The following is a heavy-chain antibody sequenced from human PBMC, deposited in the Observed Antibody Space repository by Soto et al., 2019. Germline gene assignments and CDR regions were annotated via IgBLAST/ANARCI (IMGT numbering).Heavy chain of an antibody. CDR2: IYHSGST. J-gene: IGHJ4*02. D-gene: IGHD3-3*01. Sequence: SVKSGVVEGSISSGGYYRSWKRQPPGKGLEWIGYIYHSGSTYYNPSLKSRVTISVDRSKNQFSLKLSSVTAADTAVYYCARVTITMIGVDNFDYWAQRTLVTVSS. CDR1: EGSISSGGYY. CDR3: ARVTITMIGVDNFDY. V-gene: IGHV4-30-2*01.